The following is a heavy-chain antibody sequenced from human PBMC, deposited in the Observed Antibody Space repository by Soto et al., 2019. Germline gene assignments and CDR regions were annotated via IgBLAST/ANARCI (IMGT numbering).Heavy chain of an antibody. CDR1: GITFSSYN. CDR2: ISSSGTYI. CDR3: ARDRPSRDSFYYGLDV. D-gene: IGHD6-13*01. V-gene: IGHV3-21*06. Sequence: QLVESGGGLVKPGGSLRLSCAASGITFSSYNMNWVRQAPGKGLEWVSSISSSGTYIHHADSVKGRFTIYRDNAKNSPYLQMDSLRAEDTAVHYCARDRPSRDSFYYGLDVWGQGTTVTVS. J-gene: IGHJ6*02.